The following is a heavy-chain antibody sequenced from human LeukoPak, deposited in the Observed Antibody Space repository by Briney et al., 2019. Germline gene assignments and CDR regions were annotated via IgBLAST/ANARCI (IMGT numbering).Heavy chain of an antibody. J-gene: IGHJ4*02. Sequence: SETLSLTCAVYGASFSGYYWSWVRQPPGKGLEWLGEIDHSGSTNYNPSLKSRVTISVDTSKNQFSLKLSSVTAADTAVYYCARELTDWGQGTLVTVSS. CDR1: GASFSGYY. CDR2: IDHSGST. D-gene: IGHD2-15*01. V-gene: IGHV4-34*01. CDR3: ARELTD.